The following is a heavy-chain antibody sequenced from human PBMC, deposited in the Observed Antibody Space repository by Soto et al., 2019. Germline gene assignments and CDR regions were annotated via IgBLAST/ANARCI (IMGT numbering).Heavy chain of an antibody. D-gene: IGHD5-12*01. CDR1: GGTLSSYG. J-gene: IGHJ4*02. CDR2: IIPVFGTV. Sequence: QVHLVQSGAEVQKPGSSVNVSCKASGGTLSSYGINWVRQAPGQGLEWMGGIIPVFGTVNYAQKFQGRVTIIADGSTRTAYMELSSLRSEDTAVYYCATRRDGYTKFDYWGQGTLVTVSS. V-gene: IGHV1-69*01. CDR3: ATRRDGYTKFDY.